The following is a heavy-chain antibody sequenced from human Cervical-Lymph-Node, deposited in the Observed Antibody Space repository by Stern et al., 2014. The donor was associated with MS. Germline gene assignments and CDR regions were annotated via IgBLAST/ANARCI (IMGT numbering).Heavy chain of an antibody. CDR3: ARARKIAAPYYFDY. CDR2: IYTSGRT. V-gene: IGHV4-61*02. J-gene: IGHJ4*02. D-gene: IGHD2-15*01. CDR1: GGSISSGSYY. Sequence: QLQLQESGPGLVKPSQTLSLTCTVSGGSISSGSYYWSWIRQPAGKGLEWIGRIYTSGRTNYNPSLKSRVTLSVDTSQKPVSLKLSLVTAADTAVYYCARARKIAAPYYFDYWGQGTLVTVSS.